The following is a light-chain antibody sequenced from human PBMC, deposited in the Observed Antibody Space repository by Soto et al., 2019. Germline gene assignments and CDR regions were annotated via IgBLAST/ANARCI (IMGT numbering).Light chain of an antibody. CDR2: GAS. CDR3: HQYDRSPFT. V-gene: IGKV3-20*01. CDR1: QSVSSSY. Sequence: EIVLTQSPGTLSLSPGERATLSCRASQSVSSSYLAWYQQKPGQAPWLLIYGASRRASGVPDRFSGSGSGTEFTLSISGLEPEDFAVYYCHQYDRSPFTFGQGTRLDI. J-gene: IGKJ5*01.